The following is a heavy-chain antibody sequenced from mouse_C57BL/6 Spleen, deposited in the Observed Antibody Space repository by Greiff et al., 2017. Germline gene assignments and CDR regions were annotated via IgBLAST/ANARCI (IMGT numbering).Heavy chain of an antibody. CDR1: GFTFSDYY. J-gene: IGHJ1*03. CDR3: ARDGGYLSHWYFDV. D-gene: IGHD1-1*02. CDR2: INYDGSST. V-gene: IGHV5-16*01. Sequence: EVQVVESEGGLVQPGSSMKLSCTASGFTFSDYYMAWVRQVPEKGLEWVANINYDGSSTYYLDSLKSRFIISRDNAKNILYLQMSSLKSEDTATYYCARDGGYLSHWYFDVWGTGTTVTVSS.